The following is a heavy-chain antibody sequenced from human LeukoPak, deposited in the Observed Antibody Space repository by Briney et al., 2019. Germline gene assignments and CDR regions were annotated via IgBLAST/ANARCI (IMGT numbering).Heavy chain of an antibody. J-gene: IGHJ4*02. D-gene: IGHD5-18*01. Sequence: SQTLSLTCAVSGGSISSGGYSWSWIRQPPGKGLEWIGYIYHSGSTYYNPSLKSRVAISVDRSKNQFSLKLSSVTAADTAVYYCARGRYYYFDYWGQGTLVTVSS. CDR3: ARGRYYYFDY. V-gene: IGHV4-30-2*01. CDR1: GGSISSGGYS. CDR2: IYHSGST.